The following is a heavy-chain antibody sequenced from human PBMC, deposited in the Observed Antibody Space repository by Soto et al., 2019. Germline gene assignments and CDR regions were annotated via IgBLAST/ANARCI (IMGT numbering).Heavy chain of an antibody. J-gene: IGHJ4*02. Sequence: PGGSLRLSCAASGFTFSSYAMSWVRQAPGKGLEWVSAISGSGGSTYYADSVKGRFTISRDNSENTLYLQMNSLRAEDTAVYYCAKVTYYYDSSGYGWGQGTLVTVSS. V-gene: IGHV3-23*01. CDR2: ISGSGGST. CDR3: AKVTYYYDSSGYG. CDR1: GFTFSSYA. D-gene: IGHD3-22*01.